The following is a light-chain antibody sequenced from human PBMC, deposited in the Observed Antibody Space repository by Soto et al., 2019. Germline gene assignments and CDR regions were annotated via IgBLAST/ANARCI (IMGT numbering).Light chain of an antibody. CDR2: VGS. CDR3: MQALQTPLT. V-gene: IGKV2-28*01. J-gene: IGKJ5*01. CDR1: QSLLHRNGYNY. Sequence: DIVMTQTPLSLPVSPGEPASISCRSSQSLLHRNGYNYIDWYLQKAGQSPQVLIYVGSNRASGVPDRFSGSGSGTDFTLKISRVEAEDVGVYYCMQALQTPLTFGQGTRLEIK.